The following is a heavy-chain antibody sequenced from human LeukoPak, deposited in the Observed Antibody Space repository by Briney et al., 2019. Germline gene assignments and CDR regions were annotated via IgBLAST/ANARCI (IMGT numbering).Heavy chain of an antibody. CDR1: VYIFTNFY. CDR3: ATYTQSGAQGVSDY. CDR2: IHPNDCDT. J-gene: IGHJ4*02. V-gene: IGHV1-46*01. D-gene: IGHD3-10*01. Sequence: ASVKVSCKSSVYIFTNFYMHLVRQAPSQGLEWMGLIHPNDCDTKYAQEFQDRVTMTRDTPTSTVYMELSSLRSEDTAVDYCATYTQSGAQGVSDYWGQGTLVTVSS.